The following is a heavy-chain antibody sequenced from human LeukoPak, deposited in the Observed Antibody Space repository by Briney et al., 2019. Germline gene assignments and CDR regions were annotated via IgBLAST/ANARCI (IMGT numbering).Heavy chain of an antibody. V-gene: IGHV3-23*01. CDR2: ISGSGGST. J-gene: IGHJ4*02. Sequence: GGSLRLSCAASGFTFSSYAMSWVRQAPGKGLEWVSAISGSGGSTYYADSVKGRFTISRDNSKNTLYLQMNSLRAEDTAVYYCAKELSGTSSNWYSSLADWGQGTLVTVSS. D-gene: IGHD6-13*01. CDR1: GFTFSSYA. CDR3: AKELSGTSSNWYSSLAD.